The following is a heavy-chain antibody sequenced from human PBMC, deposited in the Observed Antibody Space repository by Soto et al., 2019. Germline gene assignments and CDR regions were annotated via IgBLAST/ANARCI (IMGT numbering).Heavy chain of an antibody. J-gene: IGHJ4*02. V-gene: IGHV1-46*01. CDR2: INPSGGST. CDR1: GYTFTSYY. D-gene: IGHD3-22*01. Sequence: ASMKVSCKASGYTFTSYYMHCVRQAPGEGLEWMGIINPSGGSTSYAQKFQGRVTMTRDTSTSTVYMELSSLRSEDTAVYYCARDWGYYYDSSGYPVYWGQGTLVTVSS. CDR3: ARDWGYYYDSSGYPVY.